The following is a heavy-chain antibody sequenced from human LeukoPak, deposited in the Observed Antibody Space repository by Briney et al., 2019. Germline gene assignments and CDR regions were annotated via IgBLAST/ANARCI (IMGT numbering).Heavy chain of an antibody. V-gene: IGHV3-13*01. Sequence: PGGSLRLSCAASGFTFSSYDMHWVRQATGKGLEWVSAIGTAGDTYYPGPVKGRFTISRENAKNSLYLQMNSLRAGDTAVYYCARASHYYDSSGPGDAFDIWGQGTMVTVSS. CDR1: GFTFSSYD. J-gene: IGHJ3*02. D-gene: IGHD3-22*01. CDR3: ARASHYYDSSGPGDAFDI. CDR2: IGTAGDT.